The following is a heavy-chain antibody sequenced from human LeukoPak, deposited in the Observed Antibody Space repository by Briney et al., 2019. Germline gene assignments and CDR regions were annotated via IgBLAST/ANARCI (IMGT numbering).Heavy chain of an antibody. J-gene: IGHJ3*02. Sequence: GGSLRLSCAASGFTFSNYGMNWVRQAPGKGLEWVSSISRSSSYIYYADSAKGRFTISRDNAKNSLYLQMNSLRAEDTAVYYCARGVGKSGAFDIWGQGTMVTVSS. V-gene: IGHV3-21*01. CDR1: GFTFSNYG. D-gene: IGHD2-15*01. CDR2: ISRSSSYI. CDR3: ARGVGKSGAFDI.